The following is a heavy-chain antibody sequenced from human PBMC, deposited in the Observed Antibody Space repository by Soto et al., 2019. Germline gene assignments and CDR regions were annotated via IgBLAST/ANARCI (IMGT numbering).Heavy chain of an antibody. CDR3: ARDRGGDTAMVTMGSYYYGMDV. V-gene: IGHV1-46*01. D-gene: IGHD5-18*01. J-gene: IGHJ6*02. CDR2: INPSGGST. CDR1: GYTFTSYY. Sequence: GASVKVSCKASGYTFTSYYMHWVRQAPGQGLEWMGIINPSGGSTSYAQKFQGRVTMTRDTSTSTVYMELSSLRSEDTAVYYCARDRGGDTAMVTMGSYYYGMDVWGQGTTVTVSS.